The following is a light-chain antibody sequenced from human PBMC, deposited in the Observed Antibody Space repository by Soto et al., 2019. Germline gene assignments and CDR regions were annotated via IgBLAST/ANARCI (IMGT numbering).Light chain of an antibody. J-gene: IGKJ1*01. CDR2: GAF. Sequence: EIVLTQSPGPLSLSPGERATLSCRASQSVRTNSLAWYQQKPGQAPWLLVYGAFNRAGGVPDSFSGSGSGTDFTLTISRLEPEDFAVYYCQQYGSSPRTFGQGTKVEIK. V-gene: IGKV3-20*01. CDR3: QQYGSSPRT. CDR1: QSVRTNS.